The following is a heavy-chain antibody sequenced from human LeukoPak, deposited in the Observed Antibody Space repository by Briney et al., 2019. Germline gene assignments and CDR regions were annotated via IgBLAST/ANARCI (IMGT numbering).Heavy chain of an antibody. V-gene: IGHV3-74*01. CDR2: INGDGSAT. Sequence: GGSLRLSCAASGFTLPTYWMHWVRQAPGEGLEWVARINGDGSATHYAASVKGRFTISRDNAKNTLYLQMNSLRAEDTAVYYCAKAGSGWSVFDYWGQGTLVTVSS. J-gene: IGHJ4*02. D-gene: IGHD6-19*01. CDR1: GFTLPTYW. CDR3: AKAGSGWSVFDY.